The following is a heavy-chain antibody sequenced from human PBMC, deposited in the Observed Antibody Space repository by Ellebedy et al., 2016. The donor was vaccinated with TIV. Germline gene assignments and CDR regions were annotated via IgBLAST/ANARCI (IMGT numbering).Heavy chain of an antibody. D-gene: IGHD5-18*01. V-gene: IGHV4-59*08. J-gene: IGHJ4*02. CDR1: GGSVSSHY. CDR2: IFYRGST. Sequence: MPSETLSLTCSVSGGSVSSHYWSWIRQPPGKGLEWIAYIFYRGSTTYNPSLKSRVPVSVDTSKNQFSLTLDSVTAADTAVYYCARHFRYTYGHLIDWGPGILVTVAS. CDR3: ARHFRYTYGHLID.